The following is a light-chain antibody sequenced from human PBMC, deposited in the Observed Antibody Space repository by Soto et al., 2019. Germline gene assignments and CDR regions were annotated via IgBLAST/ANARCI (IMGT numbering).Light chain of an antibody. V-gene: IGLV2-14*01. CDR1: SSDVGGYNY. CDR2: AVS. CDR3: SYMRNSLYV. J-gene: IGLJ1*01. Sequence: QSDLTSAAYGYGFPGGAGAITYNGTSSDVGGYNYVSWYQQHPGKAPKLMISAVSNRPSGVSDRFSGSKSGNTASLTISGLQAEDEADYYCSYMRNSLYVFGTGTKVTVL.